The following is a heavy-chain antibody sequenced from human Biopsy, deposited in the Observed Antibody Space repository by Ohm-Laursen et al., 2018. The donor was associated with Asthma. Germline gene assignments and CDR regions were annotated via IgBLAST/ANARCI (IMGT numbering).Heavy chain of an antibody. CDR1: GLTVSKDH. D-gene: IGHD6-19*01. V-gene: IGHV3-53*01. CDR2: SYSGGTS. J-gene: IGHJ4*02. CDR3: ARGDSSGWSHYYFDY. Sequence: GSLRLSCAASGLTVSKDHMLGVRQAPGKGLAWVSVSYSGGTSHTADSVRGRFTISRDFSKNTLHLQMHSLRVEDTAVYYCARGDSSGWSHYYFDYWGQGTLVTVSS.